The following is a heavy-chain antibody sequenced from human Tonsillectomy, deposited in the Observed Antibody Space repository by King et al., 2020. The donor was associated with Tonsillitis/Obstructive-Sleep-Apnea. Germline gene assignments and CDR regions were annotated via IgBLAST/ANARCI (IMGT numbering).Heavy chain of an antibody. D-gene: IGHD2-15*01. V-gene: IGHV4-59*01. J-gene: IGHJ3*02. Sequence: QLQESGPGLVKPSETLSLTCTVSGGYISSYYCGWIRQPPGKGLEWIGYIYYSGSTNYNPSLKSRVTISVDTSKNQFSLKLSSVTAADTAVYYCARGYGAFDIWGQGTMVTVSS. CDR1: GGYISSYY. CDR2: IYYSGST. CDR3: ARGYGAFDI.